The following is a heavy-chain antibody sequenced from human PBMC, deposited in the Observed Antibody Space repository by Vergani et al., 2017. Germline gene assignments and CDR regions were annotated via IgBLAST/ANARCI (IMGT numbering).Heavy chain of an antibody. CDR2: INPNSGGT. J-gene: IGHJ4*02. CDR1: GYTFTGYY. CDR3: AKDQAYSSGWEFDY. Sequence: QVQLVQSGAEVKKPGASVKVSCKASGYTFTGYYMHWVRQAPGQGLEWMGWINPNSGGTYYADSVKGRFTISRDNSKNTLYLQMNSLRAEDTAVYYCAKDQAYSSGWEFDYWGQGTLVTVSS. D-gene: IGHD6-19*01. V-gene: IGHV1-2*02.